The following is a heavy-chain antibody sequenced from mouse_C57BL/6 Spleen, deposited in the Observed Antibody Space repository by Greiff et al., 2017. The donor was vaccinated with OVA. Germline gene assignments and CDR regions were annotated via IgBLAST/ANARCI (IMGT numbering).Heavy chain of an antibody. D-gene: IGHD2-5*01. J-gene: IGHJ4*01. CDR3: ARMHYYSNYGYAMDY. CDR2: IWWDDDT. Sequence: QVTLKVSGPGILQPSQTLSLTCSFSGFSLRTFGMGVGWIRQPSGKGLEWLAHIWWDDDTYYNPALKSRLTISKDTTKNQVFRKNANVDTADTATYYCARMHYYSNYGYAMDYWGQGTSVTVSS. V-gene: IGHV8-8*01. CDR1: GFSLRTFGMG.